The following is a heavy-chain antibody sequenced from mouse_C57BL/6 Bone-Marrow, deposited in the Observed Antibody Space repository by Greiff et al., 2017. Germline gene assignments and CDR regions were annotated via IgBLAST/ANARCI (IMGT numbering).Heavy chain of an antibody. CDR1: GYTFTSYW. V-gene: IGHV1-55*01. D-gene: IGHD1-1*01. CDR2: IYPGSGST. CDR3: ASLITTVVGYYFDY. J-gene: IGHJ2*01. Sequence: QVQLQQPGAELVKPGASVKMSCKASGYTFTSYWITWVKQRPGQGLEWIGDIYPGSGSTNYNEKFKSKATLTVDTSSSTAYMQLRSLTSEDSAVYYCASLITTVVGYYFDYWGQGTTLTVSS.